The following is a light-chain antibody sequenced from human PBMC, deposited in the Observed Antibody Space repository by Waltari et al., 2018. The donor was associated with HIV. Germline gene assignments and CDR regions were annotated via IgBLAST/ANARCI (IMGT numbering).Light chain of an antibody. CDR2: SNN. CDR3: AAWDDSLNVYL. V-gene: IGLV1-44*01. J-gene: IGLJ1*01. CDR1: RSNIGSNT. Sequence: QSELTQPASVSGPPGQTVTFSCSGGRSNIGSNTVNWYRQFPGAAPKLLIYSNNQRPSGVPDRFSGSKSGTSASLAISGLQSGDEADYYCAAWDDSLNVYLFGPGTKATVL.